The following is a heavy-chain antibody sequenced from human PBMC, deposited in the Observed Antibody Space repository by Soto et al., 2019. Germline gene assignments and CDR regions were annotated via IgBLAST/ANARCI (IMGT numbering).Heavy chain of an antibody. CDR3: ARGAGTTKILLVYYGMDV. J-gene: IGHJ6*02. D-gene: IGHD1-7*01. V-gene: IGHV1-69*05. CDR2: IIPIFGTA. CDR1: GGTFSSYA. Sequence: GASVKVSCKASGGTFSSYAISWVRQAPGQGLEWMGGIIPIFGTANYAQKFQGRVTITTDESTSTAYMELSSLRSEDTAVYYCARGAGTTKILLVYYGMDVWGQGTTVTVSS.